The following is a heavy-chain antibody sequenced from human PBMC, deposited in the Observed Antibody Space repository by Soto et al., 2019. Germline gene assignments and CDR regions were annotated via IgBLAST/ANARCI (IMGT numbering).Heavy chain of an antibody. D-gene: IGHD5-18*01. CDR3: ARDNGYSYGYTLDH. V-gene: IGHV4-59*01. CDR1: GGSISSYY. Sequence: QVQLQESGPGLVKPSETLSLTCTVSGGSISSYYWSWIRQPPGKGLEWIGYIYYSGSTNYTPSLKSRVTISVDTSKNQFSLKLSSVTAADTAVYYCARDNGYSYGYTLDHWGQGTLVTVSS. CDR2: IYYSGST. J-gene: IGHJ4*02.